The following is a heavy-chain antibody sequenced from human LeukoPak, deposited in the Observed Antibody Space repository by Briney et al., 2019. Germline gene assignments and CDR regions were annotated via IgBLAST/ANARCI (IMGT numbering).Heavy chain of an antibody. D-gene: IGHD1-26*01. J-gene: IGHJ5*02. CDR2: INPNSGGT. CDR1: GYTFTSYY. V-gene: IGHV1-2*02. Sequence: AASVKVPCKAPGYTFTSYYMHWVRQAPGQGLEWMGWINPNSGGTNYAQKFQGRVTMTRDTSISTAYMELSRLRSDDTAVYYCARNRRPSIVGATYNWFDPWGQGTLVTVSS. CDR3: ARNRRPSIVGATYNWFDP.